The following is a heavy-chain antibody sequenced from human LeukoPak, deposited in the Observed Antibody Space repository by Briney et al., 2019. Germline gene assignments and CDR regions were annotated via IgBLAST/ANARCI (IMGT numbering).Heavy chain of an antibody. D-gene: IGHD6-13*01. CDR3: ARDSGSSWVDY. CDR1: GVTFSSYS. Sequence: GGSLRLSCAASGVTFSSYSMNWVRQAPGKGLEWVAYISSSRSPIYYADSLKGRFTISRDNAKNSLFLQIDSLRAEDTAVYYCARDSGSSWVDYWGQGTLVTVSS. CDR2: ISSSRSPI. V-gene: IGHV3-48*01. J-gene: IGHJ4*02.